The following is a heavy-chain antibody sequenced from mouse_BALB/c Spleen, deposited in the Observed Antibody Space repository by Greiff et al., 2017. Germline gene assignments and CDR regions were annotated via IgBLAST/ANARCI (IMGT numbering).Heavy chain of an antibody. CDR1: GYTFTSYV. CDR2: INPYNDGT. Sequence: VQLQQSGPELVKPGASVKMSCKASGYTFTSYVMHWVKQKPGQGLAWIGYINPYNDGTKYHEKFKGKATLTSDKSSSTAYMELSSLTSEDAAVYYCARGYGSSYGFAYWGQGTLVTVSA. V-gene: IGHV1-14*01. D-gene: IGHD1-1*01. J-gene: IGHJ3*01. CDR3: ARGYGSSYGFAY.